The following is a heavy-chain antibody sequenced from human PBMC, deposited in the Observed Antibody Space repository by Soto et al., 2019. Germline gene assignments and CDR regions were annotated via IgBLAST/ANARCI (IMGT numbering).Heavy chain of an antibody. CDR1: GLSFSSYA. J-gene: IGHJ4*02. CDR3: ARDDYGDFTFDD. CDR2: ISHDGTNK. V-gene: IGHV3-30-3*01. Sequence: QVQLVESGGGVVQPGRSLRLSCAASGLSFSSYAMNWVRQAPGKGLEWVAVISHDGTNKYYRDSVKGRFTISRDNSKNTLYLQMNSLRTEDTAVYYCARDDYGDFTFDDWGQGTLVTVSS. D-gene: IGHD4-17*01.